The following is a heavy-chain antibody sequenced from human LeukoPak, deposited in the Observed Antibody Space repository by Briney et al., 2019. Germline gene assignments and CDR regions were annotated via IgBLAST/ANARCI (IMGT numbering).Heavy chain of an antibody. CDR1: GFTFSSYS. CDR3: ARGTTGTTPTDY. V-gene: IGHV3-21*01. Sequence: GGSLRLSCAASGFTFSSYSMNWVRQAPGKGLEWVSSISSSSSYIYYADSVKGRFTISRDNAKNSLYLQMNSLRAEDTAVYYSARGTTGTTPTDYWGQGTLVTVSS. D-gene: IGHD1-1*01. CDR2: ISSSSSYI. J-gene: IGHJ4*02.